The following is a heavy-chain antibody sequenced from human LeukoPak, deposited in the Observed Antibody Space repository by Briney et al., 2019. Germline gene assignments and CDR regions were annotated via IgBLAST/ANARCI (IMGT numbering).Heavy chain of an antibody. CDR2: ISTSGST. D-gene: IGHD1-26*01. J-gene: IGHJ4*02. Sequence: TSETLSLTCTVSGGSITSNSYYWSWIRQPAGKGLEWIGHISTSGSTNYNPSLKSRVTMSVDTSKNHLSLNLTSVTAADTAVYYCVHNSRGGSYYFDYWGQGILVTVSS. CDR1: GGSITSNSYY. CDR3: VHNSRGGSYYFDY. V-gene: IGHV4-61*09.